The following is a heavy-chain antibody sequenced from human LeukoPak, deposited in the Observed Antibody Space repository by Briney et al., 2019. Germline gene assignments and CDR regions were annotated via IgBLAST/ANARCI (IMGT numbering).Heavy chain of an antibody. V-gene: IGHV4-61*02. CDR3: TRDPGYARYMDV. CDR1: GASIASGSYH. J-gene: IGHJ6*03. D-gene: IGHD1-1*01. Sequence: SETLSLTCAISGASIASGSYHWDWIRQPAGSRPEYIGRISAGGRTNYNPSLKSRLTISMDTSKNHVSLRLSSVTAADTAVYYCTRDPGYARYMDVWGKGTTVTVSS. CDR2: ISAGGRT.